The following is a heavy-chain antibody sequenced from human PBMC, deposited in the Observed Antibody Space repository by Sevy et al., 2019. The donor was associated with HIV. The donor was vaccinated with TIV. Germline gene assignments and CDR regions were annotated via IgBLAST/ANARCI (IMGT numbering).Heavy chain of an antibody. Sequence: SQTLSLTCAISGDSVSSNSAAWNWIRQSPSRGLEWLGRTYYRSKWYNDYAVSVKSRITINPDTSKNQFSLQLNSVTPEDTAVSYCARGNYYDSSGYYGAFDIWGQGTMVTVSS. D-gene: IGHD3-22*01. V-gene: IGHV6-1*01. CDR3: ARGNYYDSSGYYGAFDI. CDR2: TYYRSKWYN. J-gene: IGHJ3*02. CDR1: GDSVSSNSAA.